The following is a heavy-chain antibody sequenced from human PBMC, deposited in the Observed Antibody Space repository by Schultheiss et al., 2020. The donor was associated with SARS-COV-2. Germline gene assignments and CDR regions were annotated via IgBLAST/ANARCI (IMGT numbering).Heavy chain of an antibody. D-gene: IGHD3-3*02. Sequence: SETLSLTCTVSGGSISSYYWSWIRQPPGKGLEWIGYIYYSGSTNYNPSLKSRVTISVDTSKNQFSLKLSSVTAADTAVYYCARHRTISSPYDYWGQGTLVTVSS. J-gene: IGHJ4*02. V-gene: IGHV4-59*08. CDR2: IYYSGST. CDR1: GGSISSYY. CDR3: ARHRTISSPYDY.